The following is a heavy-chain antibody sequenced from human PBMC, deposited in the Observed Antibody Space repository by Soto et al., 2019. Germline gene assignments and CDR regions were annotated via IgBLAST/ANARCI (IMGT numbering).Heavy chain of an antibody. CDR1: GFAFSDSA. CDR2: IRSRPKNYET. V-gene: IGHV3-73*02. D-gene: IGHD3-16*01. CDR3: ARPGPAITLDH. Sequence: EVQLVESGGGLVLPGGSLKLSCAASGFAFSDSAIHGVRQASGKGLEWVGRIRSRPKNYETTYSESVKGRFTVSRDDSENTAYLQMDSLKPEDSGVYYCARPGPAITLDHWGQGTLVTVSS. J-gene: IGHJ4*02.